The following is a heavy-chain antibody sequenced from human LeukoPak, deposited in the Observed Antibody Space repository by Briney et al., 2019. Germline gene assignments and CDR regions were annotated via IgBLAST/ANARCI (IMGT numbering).Heavy chain of an antibody. CDR3: AKAQSPLVRERITVSGPFDY. CDR1: GYTFTSYG. Sequence: ASVKVSCKASGYTFTSYGISWVRQAPGQGLEWMGWISAYNGNTNYAQKLQGRVTMTTDTSTSTAYMELRSLRSDDTAVYYCAKAQSPLVRERITVSGPFDYWGQGTLVTVSS. CDR2: ISAYNGNT. V-gene: IGHV1-18*01. J-gene: IGHJ4*02. D-gene: IGHD6-19*01.